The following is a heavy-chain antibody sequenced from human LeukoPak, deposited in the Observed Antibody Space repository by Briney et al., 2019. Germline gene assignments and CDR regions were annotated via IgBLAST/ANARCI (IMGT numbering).Heavy chain of an antibody. J-gene: IGHJ5*02. Sequence: ASVKVSCKASGYTFTGYYMHWVRQAPGQGLEWMGWINPNSGGTNYAQKFQGRVTMTRDTSISTAYMELSRLRSNDTAVYYCAREDTYYYDSSGQNWFDPWGQGTLVTVSS. V-gene: IGHV1-2*02. CDR1: GYTFTGYY. D-gene: IGHD3-22*01. CDR3: AREDTYYYDSSGQNWFDP. CDR2: INPNSGGT.